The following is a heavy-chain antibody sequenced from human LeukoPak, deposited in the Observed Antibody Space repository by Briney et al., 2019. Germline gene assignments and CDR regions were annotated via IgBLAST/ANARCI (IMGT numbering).Heavy chain of an antibody. CDR2: ISTSGRTI. CDR3: AGIGTPGGMDV. J-gene: IGHJ6*02. V-gene: IGHV3-48*04. Sequence: GGSLRLSCAASGFIFSNAWMNWVRQAPGKGLEWVSYISTSGRTIYYPDSVKGRFTISRDNAKNSLYLQMNSLRAEDTAVYYCAGIGTPGGMDVWGQGATVTASS. CDR1: GFIFSNAW. D-gene: IGHD1-1*01.